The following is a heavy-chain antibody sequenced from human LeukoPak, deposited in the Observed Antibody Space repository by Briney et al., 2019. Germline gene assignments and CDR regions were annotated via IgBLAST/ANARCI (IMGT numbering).Heavy chain of an antibody. CDR2: IYSGGST. CDR1: GFTVSSNY. D-gene: IGHD6-13*01. CDR3: ARESAAGRANWFDP. J-gene: IGHJ5*02. Sequence: PGGSLRLSCAASGFTVSSNYMSWVRQAPGKGLEWVSVIYSGGSTYYADSVKGRFTISRDNSKNTLYLQMNSLRAEDTAVYYCARESAAGRANWFDPWGQGTLVTVSS. V-gene: IGHV3-53*01.